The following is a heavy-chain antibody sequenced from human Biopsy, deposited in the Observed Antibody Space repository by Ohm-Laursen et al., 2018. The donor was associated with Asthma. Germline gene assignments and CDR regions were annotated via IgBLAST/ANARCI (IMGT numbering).Heavy chain of an antibody. CDR1: GFTFSSYS. Sequence: GSLRLSCSASGFTFSSYSMHWVREAPGRGPEYVSFIATDGSNKFYADSVKGRFTVSRDNSKHTLYLHMTGLRADDTGVYCCVEDHSAGYYYFDDWGQGAQVTVSS. J-gene: IGHJ4*02. CDR2: IATDGSNK. V-gene: IGHV3-64D*08. CDR3: VEDHSAGYYYFDD. D-gene: IGHD2-21*01.